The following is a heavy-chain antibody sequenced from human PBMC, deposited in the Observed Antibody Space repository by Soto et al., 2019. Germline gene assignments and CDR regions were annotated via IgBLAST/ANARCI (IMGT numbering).Heavy chain of an antibody. CDR2: ISYDGSNK. V-gene: IGHV3-30-3*01. CDR1: GFTFSSYA. Sequence: QVQLVESGGGVGQPGRSLRLSCAASGFTFSSYAMHWVRQAPGKGLEWVAVISYDGSNKYYADSVKGRFTITRDNSKNTLYLKMNSLRAEDTVVYYCARVITMVRGVIIDYFDYWGQGTLGTVSS. J-gene: IGHJ4*02. D-gene: IGHD3-10*01. CDR3: ARVITMVRGVIIDYFDY.